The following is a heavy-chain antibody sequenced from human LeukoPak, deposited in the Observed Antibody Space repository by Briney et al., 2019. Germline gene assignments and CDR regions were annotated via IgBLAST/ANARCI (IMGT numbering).Heavy chain of an antibody. Sequence: PSETLSLTCAVYGGSFSAYYWTSIRQSPRKGLEWIGEINHSGSTNYNPSLKSRVTISVDTSKNQFSLKLNSVTAADTAVYYCASFRWGIGFEFWDRGTLVTVSS. D-gene: IGHD7-27*01. CDR3: ASFRWGIGFEF. J-gene: IGHJ4*02. CDR1: GGSFSAYY. CDR2: INHSGST. V-gene: IGHV4-34*01.